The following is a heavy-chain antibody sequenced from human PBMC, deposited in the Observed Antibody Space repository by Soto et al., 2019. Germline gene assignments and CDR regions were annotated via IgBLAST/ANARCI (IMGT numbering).Heavy chain of an antibody. CDR2: ISGSGGRT. V-gene: IGHV3-23*01. CDR3: VKPNAVDISVDS. Sequence: PGGSLRLSCAASGFSFDRFVMSCIRQAPWEGLEWFSAISGSGGRTYYADSVEGRFSISRDTSKSTLYLQMTSLEVEDTALYYCVKPNAVDISVDSWGNGTRVTVSS. D-gene: IGHD2-2*03. CDR1: GFSFDRFV. J-gene: IGHJ5*01.